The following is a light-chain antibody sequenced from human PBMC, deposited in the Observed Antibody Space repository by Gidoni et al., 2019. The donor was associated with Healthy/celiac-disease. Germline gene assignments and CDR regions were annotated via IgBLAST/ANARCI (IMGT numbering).Light chain of an antibody. CDR3: QQYDNLLGT. CDR1: QDISNY. V-gene: IGKV1-33*01. J-gene: IGKJ2*01. Sequence: DIQMTQSPSSLSASVGDRVTITCQASQDISNYLTWYQQKPGKAPKLLIYDASNLETGVPSRFSGSGSGTDFIFTISSLQPEDIATYYCQQYDNLLGTFXQXTKLEIK. CDR2: DAS.